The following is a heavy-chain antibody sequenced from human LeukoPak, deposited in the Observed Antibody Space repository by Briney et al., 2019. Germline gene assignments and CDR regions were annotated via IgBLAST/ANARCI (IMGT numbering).Heavy chain of an antibody. J-gene: IGHJ3*01. D-gene: IGHD4-17*01. CDR3: ARERNYGDYGNAFDV. CDR2: INPKRGVT. CDR1: GYTFTDYY. V-gene: IGHV1-2*02. Sequence: ASLKVSCKASGYTFTDYYIHWMRQAPGQGLEWMGWINPKRGVTTYAQKFQGRVTMTRDTSITTAYMELTRLRSDDTTIYYCARERNYGDYGNAFDVWGRGTQVTVSS.